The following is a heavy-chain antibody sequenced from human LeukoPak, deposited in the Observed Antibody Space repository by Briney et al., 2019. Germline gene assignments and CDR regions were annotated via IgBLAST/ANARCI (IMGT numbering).Heavy chain of an antibody. CDR2: INSDGSST. CDR1: GFTFRSNW. J-gene: IGHJ6*02. CDR3: AREEYYYGMDV. V-gene: IGHV3-74*01. Sequence: AGGSLRLSCAASGFTFRSNWMHWVRQAPGKGLEWVSRINSDGSSTSYADSVKGRFTISRDNAKNTLYLQMNSLRAEDTAVYYSAREEYYYGMDVWGQGTTSPSP.